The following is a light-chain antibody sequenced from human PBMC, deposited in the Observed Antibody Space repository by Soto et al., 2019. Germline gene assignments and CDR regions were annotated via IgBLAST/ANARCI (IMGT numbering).Light chain of an antibody. CDR3: QQYKSYPLT. J-gene: IGKJ4*01. Sequence: DIQMTQSPSTLSASVGDRVTITCRASQSISNWLAWYQQKPGKAPKLLIYKASSLESGVPSRFSGSGSGTEFTLTISSLQPDDVATDYGQQYKSYPLTFGGGTKVEIK. V-gene: IGKV1-5*03. CDR1: QSISNW. CDR2: KAS.